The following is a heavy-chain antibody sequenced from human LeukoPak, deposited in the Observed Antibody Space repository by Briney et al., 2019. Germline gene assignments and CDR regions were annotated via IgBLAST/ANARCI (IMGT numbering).Heavy chain of an antibody. CDR2: INHSGST. J-gene: IGHJ4*02. V-gene: IGHV4-34*01. Sequence: PSETLSLTCAVYGGSFSGYYWSWISQPPGKGLEWIGEINHSGSTNYNPSLKSRVTISVDTSKNQFSLKLSSVTAADTAVYYCARGLYNRAAAGWNYWGQGTLVTVSS. CDR3: ARGLYNRAAAGWNY. D-gene: IGHD6-13*01. CDR1: GGSFSGYY.